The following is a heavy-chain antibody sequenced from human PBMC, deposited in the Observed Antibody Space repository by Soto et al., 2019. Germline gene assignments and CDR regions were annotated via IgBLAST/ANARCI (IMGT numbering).Heavy chain of an antibody. CDR2: ISAYNGNT. CDR1: GYTFTSYG. Sequence: ASVKVSCKASGYTFTSYGISWVRQAPGQGLEWMGWISAYNGNTNYAQKLQGRVTMTTDTSTSTAYMELRSLKTEDTAVYYCTTDPDSIVVVPAAIPYYFDYWGQGTLVTVS. D-gene: IGHD2-2*01. CDR3: TTDPDSIVVVPAAIPYYFDY. V-gene: IGHV1-18*01. J-gene: IGHJ4*02.